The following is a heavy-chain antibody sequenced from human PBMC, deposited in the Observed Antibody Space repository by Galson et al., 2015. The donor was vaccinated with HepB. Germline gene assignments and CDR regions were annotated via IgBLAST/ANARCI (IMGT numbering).Heavy chain of an antibody. CDR3: ARRGLWEWFDYHFDS. CDR1: GFTFGDYA. CDR2: IRSKNYGGTA. V-gene: IGHV3-49*03. Sequence: SLRLSCAGSGFTFGDYAMSWFRQAPGKGLEWVGLIRSKNYGGTAEYAASVKDRFVISRDDSNNIAYLQMNSLKIEDSAVYFCARRGLWEWFDYHFDSWGQGTLVTVSS. D-gene: IGHD3-3*01. J-gene: IGHJ4*02.